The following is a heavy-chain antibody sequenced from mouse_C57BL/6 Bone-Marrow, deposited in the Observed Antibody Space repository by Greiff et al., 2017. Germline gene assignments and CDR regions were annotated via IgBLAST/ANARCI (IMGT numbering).Heavy chain of an antibody. D-gene: IGHD2-1*01. Sequence: EVQLQESGPGLVKPSQSLSLTCSVTGYSITSGYHWNWIRQFPGNKLEWIGYISYDGSNNYNPSLKNRISITRDTSKNQFFLMLHSVTTEDTATYYCARPLMVTKGYWGQGTTLTVSS. CDR3: ARPLMVTKGY. CDR1: GYSITSGYH. J-gene: IGHJ2*01. CDR2: ISYDGSN. V-gene: IGHV3-6*01.